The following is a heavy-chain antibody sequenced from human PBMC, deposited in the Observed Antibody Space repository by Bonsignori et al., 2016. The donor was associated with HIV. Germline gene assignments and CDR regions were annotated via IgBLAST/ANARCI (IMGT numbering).Heavy chain of an antibody. Sequence: GGSLRLSCAASGFTFSSYAMSWVRQAPGKGLEWVSAISGSGDTTYYADSVKGRFTISRDNSKNTLYLQMNSLRAEDTAVYYCAKDYRITIFGVVSLFDYWGQGTLVTVSS. V-gene: IGHV3-23*01. CDR3: AKDYRITIFGVVSLFDY. J-gene: IGHJ4*02. D-gene: IGHD3-3*01. CDR1: GFTFSSYA. CDR2: ISGSGDTT.